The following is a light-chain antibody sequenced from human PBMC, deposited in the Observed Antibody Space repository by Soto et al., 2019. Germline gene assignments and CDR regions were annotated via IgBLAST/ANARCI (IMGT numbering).Light chain of an antibody. CDR2: GAS. J-gene: IGKJ1*01. Sequence: PGERATLSCRASQSVSSTYLAWYQQKLGQAPRLLIFGASSRATGIPDRFSGSGSGTDFTLTISRLEPEDFPVYYCQQYGSSRWTFGQGTKVEIK. CDR1: QSVSSTY. V-gene: IGKV3-20*01. CDR3: QQYGSSRWT.